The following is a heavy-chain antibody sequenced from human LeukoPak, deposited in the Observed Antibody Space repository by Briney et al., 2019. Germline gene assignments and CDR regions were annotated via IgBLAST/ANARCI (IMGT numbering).Heavy chain of an antibody. J-gene: IGHJ3*02. Sequence: PSETLSLTCTVSGGSISSYYWSWIRRPPGKGLEWIGYIYYSGSTNYNPSLKSRVTISVDTSKNQFSLKLSSVTAADTAVYYCARQGEMATIIAFDIWGQGTMVTVSS. D-gene: IGHD5-24*01. CDR1: GGSISSYY. CDR3: ARQGEMATIIAFDI. V-gene: IGHV4-59*08. CDR2: IYYSGST.